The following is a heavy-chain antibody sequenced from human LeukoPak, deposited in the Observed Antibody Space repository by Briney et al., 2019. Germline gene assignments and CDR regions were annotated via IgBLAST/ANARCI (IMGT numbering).Heavy chain of an antibody. CDR3: ARGASGWLYYFDY. CDR1: GFTFSSYE. Sequence: PGGSLRLSCAASGFTFSSYEMNWVRQAPGKGLEWVSYISSSGSTIYYADSVKGRFTIPRDNAKNSLYLQMNSLRAEDTAVYYCARGASGWLYYFDYWGQGTLVTVSS. V-gene: IGHV3-48*03. D-gene: IGHD6-19*01. J-gene: IGHJ4*02. CDR2: ISSSGSTI.